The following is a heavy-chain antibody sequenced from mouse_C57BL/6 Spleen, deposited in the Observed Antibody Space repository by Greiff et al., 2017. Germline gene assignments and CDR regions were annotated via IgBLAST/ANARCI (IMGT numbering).Heavy chain of an antibody. CDR3: ARSDDYDSYYFDY. V-gene: IGHV1-80*01. CDR1: GYAFSSYW. J-gene: IGHJ2*01. Sequence: QVQLQQSGAELVKPGASVQISCKASGYAFSSYWMNWVKQRPGKGLEWIGQIYPGDGDTNYNGKFKGKATLTADKSSSTAYMQLSSLTSEDSAVYFCARSDDYDSYYFDYWGQGTTLTVSS. D-gene: IGHD2-4*01. CDR2: IYPGDGDT.